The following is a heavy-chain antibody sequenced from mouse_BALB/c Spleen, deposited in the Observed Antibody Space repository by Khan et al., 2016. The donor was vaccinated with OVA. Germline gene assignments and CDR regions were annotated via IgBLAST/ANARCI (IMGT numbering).Heavy chain of an antibody. Sequence: VQLKESGAELVKPGASVKLSCTASGFNIKDTYLHWVKQRPEQGLEWIGRIAPANGNTQYDPKFQGKDAITSDTSSNTSYLQLNSLTSEDTAVYYCARPSYDPRDFEVWGAGTTVTVSS. CDR3: ARPSYDPRDFEV. CDR2: IAPANGNT. V-gene: IGHV14-3*02. J-gene: IGHJ1*01. D-gene: IGHD2-3*01. CDR1: GFNIKDTY.